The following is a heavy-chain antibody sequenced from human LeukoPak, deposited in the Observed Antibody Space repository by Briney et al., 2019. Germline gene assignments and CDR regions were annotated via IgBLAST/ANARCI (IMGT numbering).Heavy chain of an antibody. CDR2: IKQDGSET. CDR3: SKGGGYVRMDV. D-gene: IGHD5-12*01. J-gene: IGHJ6*02. Sequence: GGSLRLSCAASGFAFSRYWMAWVRQAPGKGLEWVANIKQDGSETHYVDSVKGRFTISRDNAKNSLFLQMNSLRADDTAVYYCSKGGGYVRMDVWGQGTTVTVSS. CDR1: GFAFSRYW. V-gene: IGHV3-7*03.